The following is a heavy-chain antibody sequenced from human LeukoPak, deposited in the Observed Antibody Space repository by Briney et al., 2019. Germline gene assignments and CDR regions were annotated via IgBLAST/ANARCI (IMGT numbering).Heavy chain of an antibody. V-gene: IGHV4-38-2*01. J-gene: IGHJ4*02. D-gene: IGHD6-19*01. CDR3: ARDTVTGNKNFDY. CDR1: GYSMRGGYY. Sequence: SETLSLTCAVSGYSMRGGYYWGWIPQPPGKGLEWIGSIYHSGSTYYNPSLESRVTISVDTSRNQFSLKLNSVTAADTAVYHCARDTVTGNKNFDYWGQGTLVTVSS. CDR2: IYHSGST.